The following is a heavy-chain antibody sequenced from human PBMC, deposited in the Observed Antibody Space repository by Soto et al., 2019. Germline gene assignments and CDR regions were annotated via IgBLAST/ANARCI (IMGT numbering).Heavy chain of an antibody. V-gene: IGHV4-31*03. CDR3: ARRAEVAATPYYYGMDV. J-gene: IGHJ6*02. CDR1: GGSISSGGYY. D-gene: IGHD2-15*01. Sequence: QVQLQESGPGLVKPSQTLSLTCTVSGGSISSGGYYWSWIRQHPGKGLEWIGYIYYSGSTYYNPSLKSRVTISVGTSKNQFSLKLSSVTAADTAVYYCARRAEVAATPYYYGMDVWGQGTTVTVSS. CDR2: IYYSGST.